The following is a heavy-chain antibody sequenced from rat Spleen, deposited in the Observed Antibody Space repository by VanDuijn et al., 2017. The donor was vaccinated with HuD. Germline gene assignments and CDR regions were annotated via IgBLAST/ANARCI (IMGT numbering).Heavy chain of an antibody. CDR1: GFTFNNYW. Sequence: EVQLVESGGGLVQPGRSLKLSCVASGFTFNNYWMTWIRQAPTKGLEWVATITSGGSNTYYPDSVKGRFTISRDNAKSTLYLQMDSLRSEDTATYYCASGYYSSYIYVGWFAYWGQGTLVTVSS. CDR3: ASGYYSSYIYVGWFAY. J-gene: IGHJ3*01. D-gene: IGHD1-2*01. V-gene: IGHV5-31*01. CDR2: ITSGGSNT.